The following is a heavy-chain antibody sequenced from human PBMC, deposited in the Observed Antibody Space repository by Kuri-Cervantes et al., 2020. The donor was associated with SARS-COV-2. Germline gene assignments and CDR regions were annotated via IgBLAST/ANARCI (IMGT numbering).Heavy chain of an antibody. Sequence: SETLSLTCTVSGGSISSYYWSWIRQPPGKGLEWIGYIYYSGGTNYNPSLKSRVTISVDTSKNQFSLKLSSVTAADTAVYYCARPRYGDYDGAFDIWGQGTMVTVSS. J-gene: IGHJ3*02. D-gene: IGHD4-17*01. V-gene: IGHV4-59*12. CDR3: ARPRYGDYDGAFDI. CDR2: IYYSGGT. CDR1: GGSISSYY.